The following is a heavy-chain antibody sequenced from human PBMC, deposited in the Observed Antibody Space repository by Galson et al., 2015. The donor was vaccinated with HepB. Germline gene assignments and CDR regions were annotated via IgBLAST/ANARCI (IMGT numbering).Heavy chain of an antibody. D-gene: IGHD6-19*01. V-gene: IGHV7-4-1*02. CDR3: AAPLGYSSGCYGSWYFDL. CDR1: GYTFTSYA. CDR2: INTNTGKP. J-gene: IGHJ2*01. Sequence: SVKVSCKASGYTFTSYAMNWVRQAPGQGLEWMGWINTNTGKPTYAQSFTGRFVFSSDTSVSTAYLQISSLKSEDTAVYYCAAPLGYSSGCYGSWYFDLWGRGTLVTVSS.